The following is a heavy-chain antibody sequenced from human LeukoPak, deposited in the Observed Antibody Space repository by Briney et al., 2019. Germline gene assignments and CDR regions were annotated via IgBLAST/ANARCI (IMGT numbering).Heavy chain of an antibody. CDR1: GGSSSGYY. CDR3: ARLAYDSSGYYYYYYYMDV. V-gene: IGHV4-34*01. CDR2: INHSGST. J-gene: IGHJ6*03. Sequence: SETLSLTCAVYGGSSSGYYWSWIRQPPGKGLEWIGEINHSGSTNYNPSLKSRVTISVDTSKNQFSLKLSSVTAADTAVYYCARLAYDSSGYYYYYYYMDVWGKGTTVTISS. D-gene: IGHD3-22*01.